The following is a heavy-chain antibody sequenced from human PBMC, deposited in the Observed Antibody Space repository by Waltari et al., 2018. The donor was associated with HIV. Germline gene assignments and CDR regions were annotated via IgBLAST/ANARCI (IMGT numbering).Heavy chain of an antibody. D-gene: IGHD3-22*01. CDR3: ARVGYDSSGYYPFDY. Sequence: QVQLVQSGAEVKKPGASVKVSCKASGYTFTGYYMHWVGQAPGQGLEWMGWINPNSGGTNYTQKFQGRVTMTRDTSISTAYMELSRLRSDDTAVYYCARVGYDSSGYYPFDYWGQGTLVTVSS. CDR1: GYTFTGYY. V-gene: IGHV1-2*02. CDR2: INPNSGGT. J-gene: IGHJ4*02.